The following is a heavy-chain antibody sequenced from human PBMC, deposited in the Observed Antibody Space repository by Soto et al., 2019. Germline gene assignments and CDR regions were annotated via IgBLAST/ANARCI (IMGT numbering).Heavy chain of an antibody. J-gene: IGHJ4*02. D-gene: IGHD3-22*01. CDR2: IDWDEDR. Sequence: SGPTLVNPTETLTLTCTFSGFSLSTSGMRVSWILQAPGKALEWLARIDWDEDRFYSTSLKTRLTISKDTSKNQVVLTMTKMDPVDTATYYCARMRSDYDSSGLDYWGQGILVTVSS. CDR3: ARMRSDYDSSGLDY. CDR1: GFSLSTSGMR. V-gene: IGHV2-70*04.